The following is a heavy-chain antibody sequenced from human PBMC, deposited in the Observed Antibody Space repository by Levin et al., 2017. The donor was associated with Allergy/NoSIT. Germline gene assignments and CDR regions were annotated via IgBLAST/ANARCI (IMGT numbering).Heavy chain of an antibody. CDR3: AKDPYCSGGSCSGAMDV. J-gene: IGHJ6*02. CDR1: GFTFDNYA. V-gene: IGHV3-9*01. Sequence: SLRLSCAASGFTFDNYAMHWVRQAPGKGLEWVSGITWNSGTIGYADSVKGRFTISRDNAKNSLYLQMNSLRAEDTALYYCAKDPYCSGGSCSGAMDVWGQGTTVTVSS. D-gene: IGHD2-15*01. CDR2: ITWNSGTI.